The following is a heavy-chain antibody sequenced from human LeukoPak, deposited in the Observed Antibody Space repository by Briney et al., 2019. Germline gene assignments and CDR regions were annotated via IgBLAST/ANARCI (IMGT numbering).Heavy chain of an antibody. J-gene: IGHJ4*02. CDR2: ISGSGGST. CDR3: AKGLRYTDY. V-gene: IGHV3-23*01. CDR1: GFTVSSNY. Sequence: PGGSLRLSCAASGFTVSSNYMSWVRQAPGKGLEWVSAISGSGGSTYYADSVKGRFAISRDNSKNTLYLQMNSLRAEDTAVYYCAKGLRYTDYWGQGTLVTVSS. D-gene: IGHD3-9*01.